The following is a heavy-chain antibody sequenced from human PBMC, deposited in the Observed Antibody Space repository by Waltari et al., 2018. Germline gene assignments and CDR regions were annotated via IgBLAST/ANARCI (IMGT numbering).Heavy chain of an antibody. CDR3: ARDCETTEGYFDL. CDR1: GFTFSSYS. V-gene: IGHV3-48*04. CDR2: ISSSSSTI. J-gene: IGHJ2*01. D-gene: IGHD2-21*01. Sequence: EVQLVESGGGLVKPGGSLRLSCAASGFTFSSYSMNWVRQAPGKGLEWVSYISSSSSTIYYADSVKGRFTISRDNAKNSLYLQMNSLRAEDTAVYYCARDCETTEGYFDLWGRGTLVTVSS.